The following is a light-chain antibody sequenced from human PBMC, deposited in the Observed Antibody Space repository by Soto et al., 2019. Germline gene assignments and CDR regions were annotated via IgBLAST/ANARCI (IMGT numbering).Light chain of an antibody. CDR2: EVS. J-gene: IGLJ1*01. CDR1: SSDVGGYNY. V-gene: IGLV2-14*01. CDR3: SSYASSSSYV. Sequence: QSVLTQPASVSGSPGQSITISCTGTSSDVGGYNYVSWYQQHPGKAPKFLLYEVSNRPSGVSHRFSGSKSGNTASLTISGLQAEDEADYYCSSYASSSSYVFGGGTKLTVL.